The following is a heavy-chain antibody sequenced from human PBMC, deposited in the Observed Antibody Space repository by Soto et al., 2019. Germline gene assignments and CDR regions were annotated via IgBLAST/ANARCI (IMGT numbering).Heavy chain of an antibody. Sequence: PGGSLRLSCAASGFNFSDHYMNWIRQAPGKGLEWVSYISGSSRYTNFADSVKGRFTISRDNAKNSLYLQMNSLRAEDTAVYYCATNGGYYDASGPKYIQYWGQGTLVTVSS. CDR3: ATNGGYYDASGPKYIQY. J-gene: IGHJ1*01. CDR2: ISGSSRYT. CDR1: GFNFSDHY. D-gene: IGHD3-22*01. V-gene: IGHV3-11*06.